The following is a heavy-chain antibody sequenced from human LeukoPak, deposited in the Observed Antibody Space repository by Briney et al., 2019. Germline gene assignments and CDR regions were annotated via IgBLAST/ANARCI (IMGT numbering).Heavy chain of an antibody. V-gene: IGHV4-59*01. D-gene: IGHD6-6*01. J-gene: IGHJ4*02. CDR2: IYHTGDT. Sequence: PSETQSLTCTVSGGSISGDYWSWIRQPPGKGLEWIAFIYHTGDTNYSPSLKSRVTISIDTSKNEFSLKLNSVSAADTAVYYCARGGASSRYFDYWGQGSLVTVSS. CDR3: ARGGASSRYFDY. CDR1: GGSISGDY.